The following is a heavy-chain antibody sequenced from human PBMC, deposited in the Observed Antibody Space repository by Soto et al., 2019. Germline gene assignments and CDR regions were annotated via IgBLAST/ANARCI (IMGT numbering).Heavy chain of an antibody. D-gene: IGHD2-8*01. Sequence: QVQLVESGGGVVQPGRSLRLSCAASGFTLSSYGMHWVRQAPGKGLEWVADISYDGSNKYDADSVKGRFTIYRDNSMNTLYLQMNSLRAEDTAVYYCATDRIALRVYAPLAYWGQGPLVTVSS. CDR3: ATDRIALRVYAPLAY. J-gene: IGHJ4*02. CDR2: ISYDGSNK. CDR1: GFTLSSYG. V-gene: IGHV3-30*03.